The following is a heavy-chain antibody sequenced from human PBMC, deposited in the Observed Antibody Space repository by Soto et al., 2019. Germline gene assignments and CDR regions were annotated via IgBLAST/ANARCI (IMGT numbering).Heavy chain of an antibody. CDR3: GRDRGIVGATKLHYYYGMDV. CDR1: GYTFTSYG. V-gene: IGHV1-18*01. Sequence: ASVKVSCKASGYTFTSYGISWVRQAPGQGLEWMGWISAYNGNTNYAQKLQGRVTMTTDTSTSTAYMELRSLRSDDTAVYYCGRDRGIVGATKLHYYYGMDVWGQGTTVTVSS. CDR2: ISAYNGNT. J-gene: IGHJ6*02. D-gene: IGHD1-26*01.